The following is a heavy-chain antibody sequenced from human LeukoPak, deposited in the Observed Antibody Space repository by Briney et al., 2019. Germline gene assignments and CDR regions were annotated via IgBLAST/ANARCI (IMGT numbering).Heavy chain of an antibody. Sequence: PGGPLRLSCAASGFTFSDYYMSWIRQAPGKGLEWVSYISSSSSYTNYADSVKGRFTTSRDNAKNSLYLQMNSLRAEDTAVYYCARDSSSGPPPDYWGQGTVVTVSS. V-gene: IGHV3-11*06. CDR1: GFTFSDYY. D-gene: IGHD3-22*01. CDR3: ARDSSSGPPPDY. J-gene: IGHJ4*02. CDR2: ISSSSSYT.